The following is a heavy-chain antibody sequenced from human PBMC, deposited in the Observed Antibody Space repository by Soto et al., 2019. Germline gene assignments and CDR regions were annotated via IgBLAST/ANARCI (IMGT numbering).Heavy chain of an antibody. CDR3: ARGGASVTTPFDH. CDR1: GFAFSDRY. V-gene: IGHV3-11*01. J-gene: IGHJ4*02. CDR2: ISSSGSTI. D-gene: IGHD4-17*01. Sequence: QVQLVESGGGLVKPGGSLRLSCAASGFAFSDRYMSWIRQAPGKGLEWISYISSSGSTIYYADSVKGRFTISRDNAKKSLYLQMDSLTADDTAVYYCARGGASVTTPFDHWGQGTQVTVSS.